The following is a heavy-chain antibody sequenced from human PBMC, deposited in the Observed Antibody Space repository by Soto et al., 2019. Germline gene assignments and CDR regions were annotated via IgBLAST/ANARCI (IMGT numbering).Heavy chain of an antibody. CDR1: GFTFSSYA. CDR3: AKASDSSGYFGMDV. D-gene: IGHD3-22*01. J-gene: IGHJ6*02. V-gene: IGHV3-23*01. Sequence: GGSLRLSCAASGFTFSSYAMSWVRQAPGKGLEWVSTISGSGGSTYYADSVKGRFTISRDNSQNTLYLQMNSLSAEDTAVYYCAKASDSSGYFGMDVWGQGTTVTVSS. CDR2: ISGSGGST.